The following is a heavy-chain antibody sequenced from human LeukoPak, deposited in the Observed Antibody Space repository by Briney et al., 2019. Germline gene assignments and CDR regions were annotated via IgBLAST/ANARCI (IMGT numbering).Heavy chain of an antibody. CDR2: IYYSGST. D-gene: IGHD3-22*01. V-gene: IGHV4-61*08. CDR1: GGSISSGDYY. J-gene: IGHJ4*02. CDR3: ARVLDSSGYYYSDAVYFDY. Sequence: PSETLSLTCTVSGGSISSGDYYWSWIRQPPGKGLEWIGYIYYSGSTNYNPSLKSRVTISVDTSKNQFSLKLSSVTAADTAVYYCARVLDSSGYYYSDAVYFDYWGQGTLVTVSS.